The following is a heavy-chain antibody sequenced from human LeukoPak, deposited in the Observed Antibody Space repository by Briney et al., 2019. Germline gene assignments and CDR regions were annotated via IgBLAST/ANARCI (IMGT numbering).Heavy chain of an antibody. Sequence: GGSLRLSCAASGFSFSDFSMHWVRQAPGKGLEYVSAISSNGGRTYYANSVKGRFTISRDNSRNTLYLRMGSLRAEDMAVYYCATYYYDSGGFHFHHWGQGTLVTVSS. CDR1: GFSFSDFS. J-gene: IGHJ1*01. V-gene: IGHV3-64*01. CDR3: ATYYYDSGGFHFHH. CDR2: ISSNGGRT. D-gene: IGHD3-22*01.